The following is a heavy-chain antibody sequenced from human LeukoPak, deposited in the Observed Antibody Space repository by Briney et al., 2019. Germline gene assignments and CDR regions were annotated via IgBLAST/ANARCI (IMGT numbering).Heavy chain of an antibody. J-gene: IGHJ1*01. Sequence: QTGGSLRLSCAASGFTFSDYYMSWIRQAPGKGLEWVAVISYDGSNKYYADSVKGRFTISRDNSKNTLYLQMNSLRAEDTAVYYCAKEADPNYYDSSEEYFQHWGQGTLVTVSS. CDR3: AKEADPNYYDSSEEYFQH. D-gene: IGHD3-22*01. CDR2: ISYDGSNK. CDR1: GFTFSDYY. V-gene: IGHV3-30*18.